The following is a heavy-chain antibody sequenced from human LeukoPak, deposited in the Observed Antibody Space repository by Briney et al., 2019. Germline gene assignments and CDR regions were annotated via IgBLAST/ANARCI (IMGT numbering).Heavy chain of an antibody. CDR2: IYTSGST. V-gene: IGHV4-4*07. CDR1: GGSISSYY. CDR3: ARQTKGYCSSSSCNNWFDP. J-gene: IGHJ5*02. Sequence: SETLSLTCTVSGGSISSYYWSWIRQPAGKGLEWIGRIYTSGSTNYNPSLKSRVTMSVDTSKNQFSLKLSSVTAADTAVYYCARQTKGYCSSSSCNNWFDPWGQGALVTVSS. D-gene: IGHD2-2*01.